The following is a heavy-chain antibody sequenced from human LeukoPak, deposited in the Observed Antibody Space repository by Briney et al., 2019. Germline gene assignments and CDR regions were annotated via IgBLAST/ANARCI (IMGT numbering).Heavy chain of an antibody. Sequence: GGSLRLSCAASGFTFSSYGMHWVRQAPGKGLEWVAVIWYDGSNKYYADSVKGRFTISRDNSKNTLYLQMNSLRAEDTAVYYCARDVENGIAAAGAQGYWGQGTLVTVSS. CDR1: GFTFSSYG. J-gene: IGHJ4*02. D-gene: IGHD6-13*01. CDR3: ARDVENGIAAAGAQGY. V-gene: IGHV3-33*01. CDR2: IWYDGSNK.